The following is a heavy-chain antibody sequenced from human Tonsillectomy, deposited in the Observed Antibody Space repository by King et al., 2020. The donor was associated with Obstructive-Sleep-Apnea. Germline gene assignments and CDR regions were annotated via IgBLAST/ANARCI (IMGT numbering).Heavy chain of an antibody. Sequence: VQLVESGGGLVQSGGSLRLSCAASGFTFSSNAMSWVRQAPGKGLEWVSAISGCDGSTYYADSVKGRFTISRDNSKNTLYLQMNSLRAEDTAVYYCAKREICFGSSLFDYWRQGPLVTVSS. V-gene: IGHV3-23*04. J-gene: IGHJ4*02. D-gene: IGHD3-16*01. CDR1: GFTFSSNA. CDR3: AKREICFGSSLFDY. CDR2: ISGCDGST.